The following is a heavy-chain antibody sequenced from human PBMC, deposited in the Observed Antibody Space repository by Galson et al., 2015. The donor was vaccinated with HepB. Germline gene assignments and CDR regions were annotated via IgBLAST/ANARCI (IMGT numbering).Heavy chain of an antibody. CDR1: GFTFSPFG. CDR3: ARDASEWSRDY. CDR2: IGRDLNYI. D-gene: IGHD3-3*01. V-gene: IGHV3-21*03. Sequence: PRLSCAASGFTFSPFGMTWVRQAPGKGLEWVSVIGRDLNYIHYADSVKGRFITSRDNAKNTVYLQMNSLRVEDSGVYYCARDASEWSRDYWGQGTLVTVSS. J-gene: IGHJ4*02.